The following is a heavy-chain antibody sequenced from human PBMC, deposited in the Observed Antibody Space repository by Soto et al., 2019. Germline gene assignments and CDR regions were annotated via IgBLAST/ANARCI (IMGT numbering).Heavy chain of an antibody. CDR2: TYYRSRFFS. CDR3: VRDRYSSSGWFDP. V-gene: IGHV6-1*01. J-gene: IGHJ5*02. D-gene: IGHD3-10*01. Sequence: SQTLSLTCAISGDSVSSYSAAWNWLRQSPSGGLEWLGRTYYRSRFFSDYAESVKTRIIINPDTSKNQFSLQLQSLTPEDTAVYYCVRDRYSSSGWFDPWGQGTPVTVSS. CDR1: GDSVSSYSAA.